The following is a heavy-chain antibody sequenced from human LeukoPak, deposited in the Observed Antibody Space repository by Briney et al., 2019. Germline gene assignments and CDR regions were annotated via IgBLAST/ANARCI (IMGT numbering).Heavy chain of an antibody. Sequence: PSETLSLTCTVSGGSINKYHWSWIRQPPGKGLEWMAYIYYSGATYYNPSLQSRVTISVATSKNQFSLKLTSVTAADTAVHYCARHDYGGNSAWFDPWGQGTLVTVSS. J-gene: IGHJ5*02. V-gene: IGHV4-59*08. CDR1: GGSINKYH. D-gene: IGHD4-23*01. CDR3: ARHDYGGNSAWFDP. CDR2: IYYSGAT.